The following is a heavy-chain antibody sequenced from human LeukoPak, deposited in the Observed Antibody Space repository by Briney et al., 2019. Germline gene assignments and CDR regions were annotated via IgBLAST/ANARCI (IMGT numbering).Heavy chain of an antibody. D-gene: IGHD3-22*01. CDR1: GGSISSSSYY. V-gene: IGHV4-39*07. CDR3: ARDRGLRYYYDSSGPWDYYYYGMDV. J-gene: IGHJ6*02. Sequence: SETLSLTCTVSGGSISSSSYYWGWIRQPPGKGLEWIGSIYYSGSTYYNPSLKSRVTISVDTSKNQFSLKLSSVTAADTAVYYCARDRGLRYYYDSSGPWDYYYYGMDVWGQGTTVTVSS. CDR2: IYYSGST.